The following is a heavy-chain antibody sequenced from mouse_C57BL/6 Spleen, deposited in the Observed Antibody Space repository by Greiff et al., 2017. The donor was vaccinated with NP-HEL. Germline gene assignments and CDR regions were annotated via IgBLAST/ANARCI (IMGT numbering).Heavy chain of an antibody. CDR2: ISSGGSYT. CDR3: ARHGELTGTLDY. J-gene: IGHJ2*01. CDR1: GFTFSSYG. V-gene: IGHV5-6*01. Sequence: EVKVVESGGDLVKPGGSLKLSCAASGFTFSSYGMSWVRQTPDKRLEWVATISSGGSYTYYPDSVKGRFTISRDNAKNTLYLQMSSLKSEDTAMYYCARHGELTGTLDYWGQGTTLTVSS. D-gene: IGHD4-1*01.